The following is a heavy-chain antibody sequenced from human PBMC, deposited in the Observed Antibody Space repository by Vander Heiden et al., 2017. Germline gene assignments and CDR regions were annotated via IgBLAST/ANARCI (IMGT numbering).Heavy chain of an antibody. CDR1: GFSLRTSGVG. J-gene: IGHJ4*02. D-gene: IGHD3-22*01. CDR2: IYWNDDK. Sequence: QITLKESGPTLVKPTQTLTLTCTFSGFSLRTSGVGVGWIRQPPGKALEWLALIYWNDDKRYSPSLKSRLTITKDTSKNQVVLTMTNMDPVDTATYYCARRLLYYYDSSGYYTVFDYWGQGTLVTVSS. CDR3: ARRLLYYYDSSGYYTVFDY. V-gene: IGHV2-5*01.